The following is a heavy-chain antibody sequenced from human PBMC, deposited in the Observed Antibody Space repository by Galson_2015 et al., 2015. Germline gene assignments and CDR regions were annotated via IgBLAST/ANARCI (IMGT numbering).Heavy chain of an antibody. D-gene: IGHD2-2*01. CDR3: ARDAVPAAMTFYQYYYYYYMDV. CDR2: IIAIFGTA. Sequence: SVKVSCKASGGTFSSYAISWVRQAPGQGLEWMGGIIAIFGTAYYAQKFQGRVTITADESTSTAYMELSSLRSEDTAVYYCARDAVPAAMTFYQYYYYYYMDVWGKGTPVTVSS. CDR1: GGTFSSYA. J-gene: IGHJ6*03. V-gene: IGHV1-69*13.